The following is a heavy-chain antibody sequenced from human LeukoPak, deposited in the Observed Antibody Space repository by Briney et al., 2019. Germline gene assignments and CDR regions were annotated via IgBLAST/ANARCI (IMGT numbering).Heavy chain of an antibody. V-gene: IGHV3-72*01. Sequence: PGGSLRLSCAASGFSFSDHYMDWVRQAPGKGLEWVGRIKSKAQSYTTDYAASVKGRFTISRDDAKNSLYLQMNSLKTEYAAVYYCTRDGHTSLDYWGQGTLVTVSS. CDR1: GFSFSDHY. CDR2: IKSKAQSYTT. J-gene: IGHJ4*02. CDR3: TRDGHTSLDY. D-gene: IGHD3-16*02.